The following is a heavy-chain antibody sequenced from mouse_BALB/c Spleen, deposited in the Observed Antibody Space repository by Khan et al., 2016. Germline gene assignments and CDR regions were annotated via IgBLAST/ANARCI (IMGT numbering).Heavy chain of an antibody. CDR1: GHSNTSDYA. J-gene: IGHJ4*01. V-gene: IGHV3-2*02. D-gene: IGHD4-1*01. CDR2: ISYSGSL. Sequence: LQETGPRLVKPSQSLSLTCPVTGHSNTSDYAWNWIRQFPGNKLEWMAYISYSGSLRYNPHNKSRPSITRDTSKMQFFLQLISVTTEDSATYYCAGNWDAMDYWGQGTSVTVSS. CDR3: AGNWDAMDY.